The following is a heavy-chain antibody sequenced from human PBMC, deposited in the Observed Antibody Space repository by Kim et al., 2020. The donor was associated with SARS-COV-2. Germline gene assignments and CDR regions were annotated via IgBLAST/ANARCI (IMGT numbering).Heavy chain of an antibody. Sequence: GGSLRLSCVASGFTFSTSWMNWVRQAPGKGLEWVATISQDGTAGFYVDSLKGRFTISRDNVKNSLFLQMNSLRVEDTAVYYCVKYSRASDYWGQGTLVTV. J-gene: IGHJ4*02. CDR2: ISQDGTAG. D-gene: IGHD1-26*01. CDR3: VKYSRASDY. V-gene: IGHV3-7*01. CDR1: GFTFSTSW.